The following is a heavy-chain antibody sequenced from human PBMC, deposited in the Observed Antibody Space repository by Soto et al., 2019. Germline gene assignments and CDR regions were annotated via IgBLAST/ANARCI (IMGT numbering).Heavy chain of an antibody. D-gene: IGHD2-15*01. CDR1: GGSISSGDYY. J-gene: IGHJ5*02. CDR3: ARGGMGYCRGGACITEAKYNWFDP. Sequence: QVQLQESGPGLVKPSHTLSLTCTVSGGSISSGDYYWRWIRQPPGKGLEWIGYIYYSGSAYYTPSLRSRVTISVDTSKNQMSLKLSSVTAADTAVYYCARGGMGYCRGGACITEAKYNWFDPWGQGTLVTVSS. V-gene: IGHV4-30-4*01. CDR2: IYYSGSA.